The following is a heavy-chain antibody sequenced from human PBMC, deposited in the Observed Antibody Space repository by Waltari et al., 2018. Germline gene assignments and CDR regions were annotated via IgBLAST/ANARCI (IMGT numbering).Heavy chain of an antibody. J-gene: IGHJ5*02. Sequence: QFQLLESGGGVVQPGTSLKLSCVASGFNFGTPGMHWVRQAPGKGLELVAVSWHDGSKTYYADSVKGRFTISRDDSKNVFYLQMNSLRVEDTAMYYCAREGGNFNWMDPWGQGTLVTVS. CDR3: AREGGNFNWMDP. D-gene: IGHD4-4*01. V-gene: IGHV3-33*01. CDR2: SWHDGSKT. CDR1: GFNFGTPG.